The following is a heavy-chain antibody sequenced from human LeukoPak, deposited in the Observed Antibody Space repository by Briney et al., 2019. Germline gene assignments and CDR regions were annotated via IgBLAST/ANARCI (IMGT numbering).Heavy chain of an antibody. V-gene: IGHV3-11*06. D-gene: IGHD4-17*01. CDR2: ISSSSSYT. CDR3: ARTRTVTAWYFDY. Sequence: GGSLRLSCAASGFTFSDYYMSRIRQAPGKGLEWVSYISSSSSYTNYADSVKGRFTISRDNAKNSLYLQMNSLRAEDTAVYYCARTRTVTAWYFDYWGQGTLVTVSS. J-gene: IGHJ4*02. CDR1: GFTFSDYY.